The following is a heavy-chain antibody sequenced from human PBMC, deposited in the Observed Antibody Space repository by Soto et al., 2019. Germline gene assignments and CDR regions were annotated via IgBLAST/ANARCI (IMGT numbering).Heavy chain of an antibody. CDR2: INPSGGST. V-gene: IGHV1-46*03. D-gene: IGHD5-12*01. CDR3: ARGISGYDPDYYYYMDV. CDR1: GYTFTSYY. J-gene: IGHJ6*03. Sequence: GASVKVSCKASGYTFTSYYIHWVRQAPGQGLEWMGIINPSGGSTSYAQKFQGRVTMTRDTSTSTVYMELSSLRSEDTAVYYCARGISGYDPDYYYYMDVWGKGTTVTVSS.